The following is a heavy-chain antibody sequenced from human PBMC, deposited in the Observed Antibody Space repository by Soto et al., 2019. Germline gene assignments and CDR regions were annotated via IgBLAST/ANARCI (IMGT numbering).Heavy chain of an antibody. V-gene: IGHV1-18*01. CDR1: GYRFTSYG. J-gene: IGHJ6*02. CDR2: ISAYDDNT. D-gene: IGHD3-22*01. CDR3: ARGGYYDSSGSRNYHYYGMNV. Sequence: GASVKVSCKASGYRFTSYGISWVLQAPGQGLEWLGWISAYDDNTKYAQTLQGRVSMSTDTSTNTAYMELRSLRSDDTAMYYCARGGYYDSSGSRNYHYYGMNVWGQGTTVTVSS.